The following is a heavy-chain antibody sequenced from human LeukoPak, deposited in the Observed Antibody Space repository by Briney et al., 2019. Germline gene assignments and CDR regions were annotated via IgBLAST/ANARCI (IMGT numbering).Heavy chain of an antibody. D-gene: IGHD1-26*01. J-gene: IGHJ4*02. CDR3: ATETRGSYSEY. CDR1: GFTFSSSG. V-gene: IGHV3-30*02. CDR2: IRFDGSTQ. Sequence: GGFLRLSCTASGFTFSSSGMKWVRQAPGKGLEWVAFIRFDGSTQYYADSVKGRFTVSRDNSKNTLYLQMNSLRDEDTAVYYCATETRGSYSEYWGQGTLLTVSS.